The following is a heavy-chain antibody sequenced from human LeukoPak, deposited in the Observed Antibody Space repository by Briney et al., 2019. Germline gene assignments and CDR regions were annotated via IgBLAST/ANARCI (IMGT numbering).Heavy chain of an antibody. CDR3: ARQTGSGLFILP. CDR1: GVSISSSNSY. Sequence: SETLSLTCTVSGVSISSSNSYWGWIRQSPGKGLEWIGSIYYSGNTYYNASLKSQVSISIDTSKNQFSLRLTSVTAADTAVYNCARQTGSGLFILPGGQGTLVTVSS. J-gene: IGHJ4*02. CDR2: IYYSGNT. D-gene: IGHD3/OR15-3a*01. V-gene: IGHV4-39*01.